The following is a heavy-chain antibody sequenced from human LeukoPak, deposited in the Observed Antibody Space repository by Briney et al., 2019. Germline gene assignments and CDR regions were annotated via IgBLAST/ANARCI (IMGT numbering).Heavy chain of an antibody. V-gene: IGHV4-34*01. J-gene: IGHJ4*02. CDR2: INHSGST. CDR1: GGSFSGYY. D-gene: IGHD6-6*01. Sequence: PSETLSLTCTVYGGSFSGYYWNWIRQPPGRGLEWIGEINHSGSTNYNPSLKSRVTISVDTSKNQFSLKLTSVTAADTAVYYCARGEPFYSSPSILAYWGQGTLVTVSS. CDR3: ARGEPFYSSPSILAY.